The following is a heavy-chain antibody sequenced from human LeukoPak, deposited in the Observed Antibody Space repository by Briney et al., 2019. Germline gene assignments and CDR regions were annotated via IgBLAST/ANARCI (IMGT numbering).Heavy chain of an antibody. CDR2: INHSGST. CDR3: ARGRNYYGSGSYYNGWRMDV. CDR1: GGSFSGYY. J-gene: IGHJ6*04. D-gene: IGHD3-10*01. Sequence: SGTLSLTCAVYGGSFSGYYWSWIRQPPGEGLEWIGEINHSGSTNYNPSLKSRVTISVDTSKKQFSLKLSSVTAADTAVYYCARGRNYYGSGSYYNGWRMDVWGKGTTVTVSS. V-gene: IGHV4-34*01.